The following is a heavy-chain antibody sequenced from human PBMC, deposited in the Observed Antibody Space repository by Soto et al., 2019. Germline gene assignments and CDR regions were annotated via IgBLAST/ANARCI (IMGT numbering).Heavy chain of an antibody. D-gene: IGHD4-17*01. Sequence: PSETLSLTCTVSGGSISSSSYYWGWIRQPAGKGLEWIGSIYYSGSTYYNPSLKSRATISVDTSKNQFSLKLSSVTAADTAVYYCARQDLMTTVTTPYYYYYYYMDVWGKGTTVTVSS. CDR2: IYYSGST. J-gene: IGHJ6*03. CDR1: GGSISSSSYY. V-gene: IGHV4-39*01. CDR3: ARQDLMTTVTTPYYYYYYYMDV.